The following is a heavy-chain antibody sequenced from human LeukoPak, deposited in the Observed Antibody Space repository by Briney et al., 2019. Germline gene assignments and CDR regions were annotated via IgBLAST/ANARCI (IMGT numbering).Heavy chain of an antibody. J-gene: IGHJ4*02. Sequence: LEWIGEINDRGRTNYNPSLKSRVTISVDTSKNQFSLKLSSVTAADTAVYYCARDKEQLADYWGQGTLVTVSS. CDR2: INDRGRT. D-gene: IGHD6-6*01. V-gene: IGHV4-34*01. CDR3: ARDKEQLADY.